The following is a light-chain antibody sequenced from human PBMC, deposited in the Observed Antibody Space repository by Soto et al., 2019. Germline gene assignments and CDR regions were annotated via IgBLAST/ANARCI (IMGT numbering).Light chain of an antibody. Sequence: DIQMTQSPSSLSASVGDRVTITCRASQSISSYLNWYQQKPGKAPKLLIYAASSLQSGVPSRFSGSVSGRDFTLTISRRQPEDFATYYCQQSYSTLTFGGGTKVEIK. CDR1: QSISSY. CDR3: QQSYSTLT. J-gene: IGKJ4*01. CDR2: AAS. V-gene: IGKV1-39*01.